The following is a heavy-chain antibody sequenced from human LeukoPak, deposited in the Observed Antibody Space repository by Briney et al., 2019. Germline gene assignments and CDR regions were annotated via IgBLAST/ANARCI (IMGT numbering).Heavy chain of an antibody. D-gene: IGHD1-26*01. CDR3: ARDQKVGTTATYTPFDP. Sequence: ASVKVSCKASGYSFNSYGISWVRRAPGQGLEWMGWINTYKGNTNYAQKFQGRVSMTTDRSTSTAYLELRSLRSDDTAVYYCARDQKVGTTATYTPFDPWGQGTLVTVSS. J-gene: IGHJ5*02. CDR2: INTYKGNT. CDR1: GYSFNSYG. V-gene: IGHV1-18*01.